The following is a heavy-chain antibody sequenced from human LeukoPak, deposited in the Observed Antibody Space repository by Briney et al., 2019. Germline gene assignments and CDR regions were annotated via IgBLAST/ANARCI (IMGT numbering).Heavy chain of an antibody. CDR2: ISYSGST. V-gene: IGHV4-59*01. Sequence: SETLSLTCTVSGGSISSYYWTWIRQPPGKGLEWIGYISYSGSTNYNPSLKSRVTISVDTSKNQFSLKLSSVTAADTAVYYCARVQYYYDSSGYSYYYYYYMDVWGKGTTVTISS. CDR1: GGSISSYY. J-gene: IGHJ6*03. CDR3: ARVQYYYDSSGYSYYYYYYMDV. D-gene: IGHD3-22*01.